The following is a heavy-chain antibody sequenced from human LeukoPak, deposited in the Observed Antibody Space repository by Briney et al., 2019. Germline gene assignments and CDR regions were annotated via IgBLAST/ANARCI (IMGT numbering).Heavy chain of an antibody. CDR2: INHSGIT. J-gene: IGHJ4*02. Sequence: SETLSLTCAVYGGSFSYYYWSWIRQPPGKGLEWIGEINHSGITNYNPSLKSRVTISADTSKNQFSLKLISVTAADTAVYYCANPARDFADSGAITWWGQGTLVTVSS. CDR3: ANPARDFADSGAITW. CDR1: GGSFSYYY. V-gene: IGHV4-34*01. D-gene: IGHD4-17*01.